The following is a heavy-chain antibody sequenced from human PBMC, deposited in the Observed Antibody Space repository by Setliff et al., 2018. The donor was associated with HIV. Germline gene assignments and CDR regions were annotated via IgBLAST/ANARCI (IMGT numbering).Heavy chain of an antibody. D-gene: IGHD3-10*01. J-gene: IGHJ5*02. Sequence: SETLSLTCTVSGDAISNGLYWGWIRQPPGKGLEWIGYIYHSGSTYYNPSLKSLVTISIDRSKNQFSLKLSSVTAADTAVYYCARSTYYYGSGKGSGWFDPWGQGTLVTVSS. CDR2: IYHSGST. CDR3: ARSTYYYGSGKGSGWFDP. CDR1: GDAISNGLY. V-gene: IGHV4-38-2*02.